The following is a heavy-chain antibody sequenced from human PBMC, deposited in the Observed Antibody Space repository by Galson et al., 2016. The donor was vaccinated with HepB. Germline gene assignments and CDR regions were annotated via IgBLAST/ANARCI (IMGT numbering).Heavy chain of an antibody. J-gene: IGHJ3*02. CDR2: IYYSGRT. V-gene: IGHV4-59*01. CDR3: ARFMPTAPSRDAFDI. D-gene: IGHD2-2*01. CDR1: GGSISTYY. Sequence: SETLSLTCTVSGGSISTYYWTWIRQPPGKGLECIGYIYYSGRTTYNPSLKSRVTISVDKSKNHFSLKRNSVTPADTAVYYRARFMPTAPSRDAFDIWGQGTMVTVSS.